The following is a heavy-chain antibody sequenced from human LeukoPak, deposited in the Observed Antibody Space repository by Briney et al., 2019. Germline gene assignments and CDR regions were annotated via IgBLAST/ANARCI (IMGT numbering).Heavy chain of an antibody. D-gene: IGHD6-13*01. CDR1: DGSISTYY. Sequence: SETLSLTCTVSDGSISTYYWSWIRQPPGKGLEWIGCIYYSGNTNYNPSLKSRVTISVDTSKNQFSLKLSSVTAADTAVYYCASLLAAAGSMDVWGQGTTVTVSS. CDR3: ASLLAAAGSMDV. V-gene: IGHV4-59*08. J-gene: IGHJ6*02. CDR2: IYYSGNT.